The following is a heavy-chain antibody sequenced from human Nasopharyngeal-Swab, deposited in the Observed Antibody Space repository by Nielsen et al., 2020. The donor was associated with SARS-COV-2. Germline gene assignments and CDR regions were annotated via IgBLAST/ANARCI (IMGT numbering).Heavy chain of an antibody. CDR2: IYYSGST. CDR1: GGSISSYY. CDR3: AKARITRGYFDWLLSPYFDY. V-gene: IGHV4-59*01. J-gene: IGHJ4*02. Sequence: GSLRLSCTVSGGSISSYYWSWIRQPPGKGLEWIGYIYYSGSTNYNPSLKSRVTISVDTSKNQFSLKLSSVTAADTAVYYCAKARITRGYFDWLLSPYFDYWGQGTLVTVSS. D-gene: IGHD3-9*01.